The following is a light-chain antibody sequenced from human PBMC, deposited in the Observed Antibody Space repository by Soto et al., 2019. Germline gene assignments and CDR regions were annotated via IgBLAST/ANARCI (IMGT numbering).Light chain of an antibody. CDR2: GAY. Sequence: ILMTQSPATLSVSPGERATLSCRASQSVSNNLAWYHQKPGQAPRLLIFGAYTRATGSPARFSGSGSGTEFTLTISSLRSEDFVVYYCQQYYNWPGTFGQGTKVDIK. V-gene: IGKV3-15*01. J-gene: IGKJ1*01. CDR1: QSVSNN. CDR3: QQYYNWPGT.